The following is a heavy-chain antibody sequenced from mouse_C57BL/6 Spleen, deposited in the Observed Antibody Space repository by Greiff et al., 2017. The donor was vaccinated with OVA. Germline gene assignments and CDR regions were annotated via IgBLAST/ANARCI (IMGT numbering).Heavy chain of an antibody. CDR1: GFTFTDYY. Sequence: EVQLQQSGPVLVKPGPSVKISCKASGFTFTDYYMHWVKQSHGKSLEWIGLVNPNNGGTIYNQKFKGKATLTVDTSSSTAYMELHSLTSEDTAVYYCARADDCEYYFDDWGTGTTLTVSS. J-gene: IGHJ2*01. V-gene: IGHV1-36*01. CDR2: VNPNNGGT. CDR3: ARADDCEYYFDD. D-gene: IGHD3-3*01.